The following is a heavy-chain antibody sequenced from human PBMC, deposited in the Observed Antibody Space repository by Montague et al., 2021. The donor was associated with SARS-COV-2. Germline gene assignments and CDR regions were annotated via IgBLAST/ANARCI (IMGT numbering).Heavy chain of an antibody. CDR2: ISYSGTT. CDR3: ARHYGSSLDS. V-gene: IGHV4-39*01. D-gene: IGHD4-17*01. J-gene: IGHJ4*02. CDR1: GGSISSTTYR. Sequence: SETLSLTCTVSGGSISSTTYRWGWIRQPPGKGLEWIGFISYSGTTFYNPSLKNRISMSVDTPKSQFSLNLTSVTAADTAVYYCARHYGSSLDSWGQGILVAVSS.